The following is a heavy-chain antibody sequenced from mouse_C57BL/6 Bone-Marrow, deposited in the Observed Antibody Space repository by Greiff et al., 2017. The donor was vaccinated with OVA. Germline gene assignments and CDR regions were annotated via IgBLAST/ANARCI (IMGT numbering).Heavy chain of an antibody. Sequence: QVQLQQSGPELVKPGASVKISCKASGYAFSSSWMNWVKQRPGTGLEWIGRIYPGDGDTNYNGKFKGKATLTADKSSSTAYMQLSSLTSEDSAVYFCARSNWEGHWGQGTTLTVSS. J-gene: IGHJ2*01. V-gene: IGHV1-82*01. CDR2: IYPGDGDT. CDR3: ARSNWEGH. D-gene: IGHD4-1*01. CDR1: GYAFSSSW.